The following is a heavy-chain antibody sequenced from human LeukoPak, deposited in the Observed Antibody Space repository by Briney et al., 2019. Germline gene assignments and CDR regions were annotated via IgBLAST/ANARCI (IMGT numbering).Heavy chain of an antibody. CDR2: INWNGGKI. V-gene: IGHV3-9*01. D-gene: IGHD6-13*01. Sequence: GGSLSLSCAASGFTFDDYAMHWIRQAPGKGLEWVSGINWNGGKIGYADSVKGRFTISRDSAKSSLYLQMNSLRAEDTALYYCAKESGYSSSWYDAFDIWGQGTMVTVSS. CDR3: AKESGYSSSWYDAFDI. J-gene: IGHJ3*02. CDR1: GFTFDDYA.